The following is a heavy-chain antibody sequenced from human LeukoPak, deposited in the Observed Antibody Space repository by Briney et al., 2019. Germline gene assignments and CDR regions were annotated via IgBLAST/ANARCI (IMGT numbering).Heavy chain of an antibody. Sequence: GESLKISCKGSGHSFTSYWIGWVRQMPGKGLEWMGIIYPGDSDTRYSPSFQGQVTISADKSISTAYLQWSSLKASDTAMYYCARNLADFWSGSNRAWFDPWGQGTLVTVSS. V-gene: IGHV5-51*01. D-gene: IGHD3-3*01. CDR1: GHSFTSYW. CDR3: ARNLADFWSGSNRAWFDP. CDR2: IYPGDSDT. J-gene: IGHJ5*02.